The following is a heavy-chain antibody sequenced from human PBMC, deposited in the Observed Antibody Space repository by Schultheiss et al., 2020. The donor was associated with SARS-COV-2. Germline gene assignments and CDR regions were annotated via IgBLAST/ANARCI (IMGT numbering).Heavy chain of an antibody. CDR2: ISYDGSNK. CDR1: GFTFSSYA. D-gene: IGHD4-17*01. CDR3: ARDGAVTLIYFQH. Sequence: GGSLRLSCAASGFTFSSYAMHWVRQTPGKGLEWVAVISYDGSNKYYADSVKGRFTISRDNAKNSLYLQMNSLRDEDTAVYYCARDGAVTLIYFQHWGQGTLVTVSS. V-gene: IGHV3-30*04. J-gene: IGHJ1*01.